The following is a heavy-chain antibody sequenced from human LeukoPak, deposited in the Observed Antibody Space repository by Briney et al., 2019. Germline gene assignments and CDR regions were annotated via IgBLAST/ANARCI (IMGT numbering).Heavy chain of an antibody. D-gene: IGHD1-26*01. J-gene: IGHJ6*03. V-gene: IGHV1-69*13. CDR1: GGTFSSYA. CDR3: ARARTGGTETYYYYMDV. Sequence: SVKVSCKASGGTFSSYAISWVRQAPGQGLKWMGGIIPIFGTANYAQKFQGRVTITADESTSTAYMELSSLRSEDTAVYYCARARTGGTETYYYYMDVWGKGTTVTVSS. CDR2: IIPIFGTA.